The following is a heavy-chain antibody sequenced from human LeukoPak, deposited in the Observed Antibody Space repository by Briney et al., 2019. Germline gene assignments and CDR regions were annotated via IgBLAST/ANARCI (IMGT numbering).Heavy chain of an antibody. CDR3: ARDREGGYYDSSGYLFDY. D-gene: IGHD3-22*01. Sequence: GGSLRLSCAASGFTFSSYSMNWVRQAPGKGLEWVSYISSSSSTIYYADSVKGRFTISRDNSKNTLYLQMNSLRAEDTAVYYCARDREGGYYDSSGYLFDYWGQGTLATVSS. J-gene: IGHJ4*02. V-gene: IGHV3-48*01. CDR2: ISSSSSTI. CDR1: GFTFSSYS.